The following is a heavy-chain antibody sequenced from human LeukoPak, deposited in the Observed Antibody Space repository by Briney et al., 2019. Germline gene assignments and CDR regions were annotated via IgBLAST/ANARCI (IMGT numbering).Heavy chain of an antibody. V-gene: IGHV3-30-3*01. CDR1: GFTFSGYA. CDR2: ISYDGSNK. CDR3: AREKRFLEWSYGMDV. D-gene: IGHD3-3*01. Sequence: PGGSLRLSCAASGFTFSGYAMNWVRQAPGKGLEWVAVISYDGSNKYYADSVKGRFTISRDNSKNTLYLQMNSLRAEDTAVYYCAREKRFLEWSYGMDVWGQGTTVTVSS. J-gene: IGHJ6*02.